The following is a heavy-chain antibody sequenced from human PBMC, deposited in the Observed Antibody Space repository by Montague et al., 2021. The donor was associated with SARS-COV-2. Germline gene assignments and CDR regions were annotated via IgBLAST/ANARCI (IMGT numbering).Heavy chain of an antibody. CDR3: ARGVIRGDHGLDV. V-gene: IGHV4-4*07. Sequence: SETLSLTCNASGGSMNLYYWTWVRQPAGKGLEWIGRFYPSGSTNFNPYLQSRVSMSVDMSKNQFSLILTSVTAADTAIYYCARGVIRGDHGLDVWGQGTTVSVSS. D-gene: IGHD3-10*01. J-gene: IGHJ6*02. CDR2: FYPSGST. CDR1: GGSMNLYY.